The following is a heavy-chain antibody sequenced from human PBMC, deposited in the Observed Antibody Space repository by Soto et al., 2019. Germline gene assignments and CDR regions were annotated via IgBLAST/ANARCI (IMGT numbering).Heavy chain of an antibody. CDR2: FYYSGST. CDR3: AREGNLGRWIQPLDS. D-gene: IGHD2-2*03. V-gene: IGHV4-39*07. J-gene: IGHJ4*02. CDR1: GGSISSTSYY. Sequence: SETLSLTCTVSGGSISSTSYYWVWIRQPPGKGLEWIGSFYYSGSTYYNPSLKSRVTMSVDTSKDHFSLKLISVTTADTAVYFCAREGNLGRWIQPLDSWGQGTLVTVSS.